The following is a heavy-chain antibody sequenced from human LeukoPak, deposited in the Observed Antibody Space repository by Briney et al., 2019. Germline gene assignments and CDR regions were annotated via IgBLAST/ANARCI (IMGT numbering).Heavy chain of an antibody. V-gene: IGHV3-66*04. D-gene: IGHD3-10*01. J-gene: IGHJ6*03. CDR2: IYSGGST. CDR1: GFTFSSHG. CDR3: ARQYGSGSFYYYYYMDV. Sequence: PGGTLRLSCESSGFTFSSHGMIWVREAPGKELEWVSVIYSGGSTYYADSVKGRFTISRDNSKNTLYLQMNSLRAEDTAVYYCARQYGSGSFYYYYYMDVWGKGTTVTISS.